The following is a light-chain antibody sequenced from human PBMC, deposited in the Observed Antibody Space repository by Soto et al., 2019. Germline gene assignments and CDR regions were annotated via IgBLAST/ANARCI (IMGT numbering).Light chain of an antibody. CDR1: SSDVGGYNY. J-gene: IGLJ1*01. CDR2: EVS. CDR3: SSNSRSSLYV. V-gene: IGLV2-14*01. Sequence: QSALTQPASVSGSPGQSITISCTGTSSDVGGYNYVSWHQQHPGKAPKLMIFEVSYRPSGFSDRFSGSKSVNTASLTISVLQGDDEADYYCSSNSRSSLYVFGTGTKLT.